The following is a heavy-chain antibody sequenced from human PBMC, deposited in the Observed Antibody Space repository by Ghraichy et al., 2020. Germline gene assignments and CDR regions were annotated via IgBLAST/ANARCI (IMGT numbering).Heavy chain of an antibody. J-gene: IGHJ4*02. CDR2: ISSRGTTI. D-gene: IGHD2-15*01. CDR3: ARSRCSGGTCYSRSDFDY. Sequence: GESLRLSCAASGFSFSDYYMSWIRQAPGKGLEWVSYISSRGTTIYYADSVKGRFTISRDNAKNSLYLQMNSLRAEDTAVYYCARSRCSGGTCYSRSDFDYWGQGTLVTVSS. V-gene: IGHV3-11*04. CDR1: GFSFSDYY.